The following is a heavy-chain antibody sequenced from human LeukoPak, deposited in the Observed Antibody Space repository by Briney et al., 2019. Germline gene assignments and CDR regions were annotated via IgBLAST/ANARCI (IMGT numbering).Heavy chain of an antibody. Sequence: GGSLRLSCAASGFTFSTYTMNWVRQVPGKGLEWVSSISDSSGYIYYADPVKGRFTISRDNAKNSLYLQMNSLRAEDTAVYYCARGRGWFDPWGQGTLVTVSS. J-gene: IGHJ5*02. CDR3: ARGRGWFDP. CDR1: GFTFSTYT. V-gene: IGHV3-21*01. CDR2: ISDSSGYI. D-gene: IGHD3-10*01.